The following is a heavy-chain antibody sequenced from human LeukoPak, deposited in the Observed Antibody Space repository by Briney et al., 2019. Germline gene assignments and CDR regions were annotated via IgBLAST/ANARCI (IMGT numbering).Heavy chain of an antibody. V-gene: IGHV7-4-1*02. Sequence: ASVKVSCKASGYTFSTYPINWVRQAPGQGLEWMGWINTNTGSPTYAQGLTGRFDFSLDTSASTAFLQINSLKAEDTALYYCVGGIDTTGYFNYWGQGTLVTVSS. CDR2: INTNTGSP. CDR3: VGGIDTTGYFNY. J-gene: IGHJ4*02. D-gene: IGHD3-22*01. CDR1: GYTFSTYP.